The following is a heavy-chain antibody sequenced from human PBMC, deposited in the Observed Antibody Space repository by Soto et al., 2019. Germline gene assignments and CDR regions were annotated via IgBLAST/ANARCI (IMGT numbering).Heavy chain of an antibody. Sequence: SETLSLTCTVSGGSISSGGYYWSWIRQHPGKGLEWIGYIYYSGSTYYNPSLKSRVTISVDTSKNQFSLKLTSVIAADSAVYYCAKDKPGGYSSNDAYDIWGQGTMVTVSS. CDR2: IYYSGST. CDR3: AKDKPGGYSSNDAYDI. CDR1: GGSISSGGYY. D-gene: IGHD5-12*01. V-gene: IGHV4-31*03. J-gene: IGHJ3*02.